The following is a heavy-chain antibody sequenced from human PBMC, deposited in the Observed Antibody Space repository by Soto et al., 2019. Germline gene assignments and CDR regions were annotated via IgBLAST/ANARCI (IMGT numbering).Heavy chain of an antibody. CDR2: MYHSGNT. J-gene: IGHJ4*02. V-gene: IGHV4-4*02. CDR3: ARTTGRHLDF. Sequence: SETLPLTCAVSGGCISSDGWWCWGRQPPGKGLEWSGEMYHSGNTNYNPSLKSRVTISVDKSKNQFSMKMTSVTAADTAVYYCARTTGRHLDFWGQRILVTVS. CDR1: GGCISSDGW. D-gene: IGHD4-4*01.